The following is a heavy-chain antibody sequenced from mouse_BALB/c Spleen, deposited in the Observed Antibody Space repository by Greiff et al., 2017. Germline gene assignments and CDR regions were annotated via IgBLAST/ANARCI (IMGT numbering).Heavy chain of an antibody. CDR2: IWGDGST. Sequence: QVQLQQSGPGLVAPSQSLSITCTVSGFSLTGYGVNWVRQPPGKGLEWLGMIWGDGSTDYNSALKSRLSISKDNSKSQVFLKMNSLQTDDIARYYCARDRDYYGSSLYWYFDVWGAGTTVTVSS. D-gene: IGHD1-1*01. V-gene: IGHV2-6-7*01. CDR3: ARDRDYYGSSLYWYFDV. CDR1: GFSLTGYG. J-gene: IGHJ1*01.